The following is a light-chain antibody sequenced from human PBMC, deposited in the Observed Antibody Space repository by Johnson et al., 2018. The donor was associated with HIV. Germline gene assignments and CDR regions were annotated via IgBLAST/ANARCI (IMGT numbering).Light chain of an antibody. CDR3: GTWDSSLNAFV. CDR2: DNN. V-gene: IGLV1-51*01. Sequence: QAVLTQPPSVSAAPGQKVTISCSGSSSNIGNNYVSWYQQLPGTAPKLLIYDNNKRPSGIPDRFSGSKSGTSATLGITGLQTVDEADYYCGTWDSSLNAFVFGAGTRVTVL. CDR1: SSNIGNNY. J-gene: IGLJ1*01.